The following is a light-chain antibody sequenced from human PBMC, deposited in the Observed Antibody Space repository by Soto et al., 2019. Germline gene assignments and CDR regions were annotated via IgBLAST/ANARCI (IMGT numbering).Light chain of an antibody. CDR3: GSYTLRNTLVL. J-gene: IGLJ3*02. CDR1: SSDVGGYNF. Sequence: QSALTQPASVSGSPGQSITISCTGTSSDVGGYNFVSWYQQHPGKAPRLIIYEVSSRPSGVSYRFSGSKSGNTASLTISGLQAEDEADYYCGSYTLRNTLVLFGGGTTLTVL. CDR2: EVS. V-gene: IGLV2-14*01.